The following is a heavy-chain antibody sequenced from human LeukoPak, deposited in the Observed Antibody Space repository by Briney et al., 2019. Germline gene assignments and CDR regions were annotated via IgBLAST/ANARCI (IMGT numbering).Heavy chain of an antibody. CDR2: IIPIFGTA. CDR1: GGTFSSYA. V-gene: IGHV1-69*13. D-gene: IGHD6-19*01. J-gene: IGHJ4*02. Sequence: SVKVSCKASGGTFSSYATSWVRQAPGQGLEWMGGIIPIFGTANYAQKFQGRVTITADESTSTAYMELSSLRSEDTAVYYCARDSPGPAVAVDWGQGTLVTVSS. CDR3: ARDSPGPAVAVD.